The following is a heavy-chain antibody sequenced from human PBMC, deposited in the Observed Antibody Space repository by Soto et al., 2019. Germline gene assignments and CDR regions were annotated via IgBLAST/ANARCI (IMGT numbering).Heavy chain of an antibody. Sequence: GGSLRLSCAASGFSFDDYGMSWVRQAPGKGLEWVSGINWNGASTGYSDSVKGRLTISRDNAKNSLYLQMNSLRAEDTALYHCARDRFVCSSTSCNYWYFDPWGRGTLVTVSS. D-gene: IGHD2-2*01. J-gene: IGHJ2*01. CDR3: ARDRFVCSSTSCNYWYFDP. CDR2: INWNGAST. CDR1: GFSFDDYG. V-gene: IGHV3-20*01.